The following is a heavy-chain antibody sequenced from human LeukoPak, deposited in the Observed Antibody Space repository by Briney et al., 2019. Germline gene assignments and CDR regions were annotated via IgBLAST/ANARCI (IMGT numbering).Heavy chain of an antibody. Sequence: SETLSLTCAVYGGSFSGYYWSWIRQPPGKGLEWIGEINHSGSTNYNPSLKSRVTISVDTSKNQFSLKLSSVTAADTAVYYCAREYYYDSSGYYPPYAFDIWGQGTMVTVSS. CDR1: GGSFSGYY. CDR2: INHSGST. D-gene: IGHD3-22*01. V-gene: IGHV4-34*01. CDR3: AREYYYDSSGYYPPYAFDI. J-gene: IGHJ3*02.